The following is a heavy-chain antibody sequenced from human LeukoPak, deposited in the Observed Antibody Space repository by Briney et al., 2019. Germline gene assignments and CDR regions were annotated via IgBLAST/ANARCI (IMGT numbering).Heavy chain of an antibody. Sequence: GGSLRLSCAASGFTFSSYGMHWVRQAPGKGLEWVAVIWYDGSNKYYADSVKGRFTISRDNSKNTLYLQMNSLRAEDTAVYYCAKVGSGRDGYPFDIWGQGTMVTVSS. CDR1: GFTFSSYG. J-gene: IGHJ3*02. CDR2: IWYDGSNK. D-gene: IGHD5-24*01. CDR3: AKVGSGRDGYPFDI. V-gene: IGHV3-33*06.